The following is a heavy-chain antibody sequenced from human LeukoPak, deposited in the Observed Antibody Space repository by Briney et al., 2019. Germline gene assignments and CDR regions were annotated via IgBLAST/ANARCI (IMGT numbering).Heavy chain of an antibody. J-gene: IGHJ5*02. V-gene: IGHV1-2*06. CDR2: INPNTGYT. Sequence: ASVKVSCKASGYTFTGQFIHWVRQAAGQGLEWMGRINPNTGYTNYAQNFQGRVTMTRDASISTAYMQLSRLTSDDTAVYYCARDQQYGDYNRFDPWGQGTLVTVSS. CDR3: ARDQQYGDYNRFDP. D-gene: IGHD4-17*01. CDR1: GYTFTGQF.